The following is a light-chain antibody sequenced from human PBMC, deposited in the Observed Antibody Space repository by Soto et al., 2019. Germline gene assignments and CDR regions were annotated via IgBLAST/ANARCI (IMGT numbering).Light chain of an antibody. V-gene: IGLV2-14*01. CDR1: NSDVGRYDY. J-gene: IGLJ1*01. CDR3: SSYAAGSSYV. Sequence: ALTQPASVSGSPGQSITISCTGTNSDVGRYDYVSWYQQYPGKAPKLMIYEVTNRPSGVSDRFSGSKSGNTASLTISGLQAEDEADYYCSSYAAGSSYVFGTGTKLTVL. CDR2: EVT.